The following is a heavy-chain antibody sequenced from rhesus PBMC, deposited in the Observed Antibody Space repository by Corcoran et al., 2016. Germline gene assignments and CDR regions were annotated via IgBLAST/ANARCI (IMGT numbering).Heavy chain of an antibody. J-gene: IGHJ4*01. CDR2: ISYSGRT. CDR3: ASTALRAAAGNDY. Sequence: QLPLQESGPGLVKPSETLSLTCAVSGYSIRCGYGWSWIRQPPGKGLEWIGYISYSGRTSYNPSLKSRVTISRDTSKNQFSLKLSSVTAADTAVYYCASTALRAAAGNDYWGQGVLVTVSS. D-gene: IGHD6-31*01. V-gene: IGHV4-122*02. CDR1: GYSIRCGYG.